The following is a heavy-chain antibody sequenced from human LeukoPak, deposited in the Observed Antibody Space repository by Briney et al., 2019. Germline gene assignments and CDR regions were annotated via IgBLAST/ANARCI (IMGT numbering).Heavy chain of an antibody. V-gene: IGHV4-34*01. CDR1: GGSFSGYY. J-gene: IGHJ4*02. CDR3: ARTGPEGIVVVPAAIAYFDY. CDR2: INHSGST. Sequence: SETLSLTCAVSGGSFSGYYWSWIRQPPGKGLEWIGKINHSGSTNYNPSLKSRVTISVDTSKNQFSLKLSSVTAAETAVYDCARTGPEGIVVVPAAIAYFDYWGQGTLVTVSS. D-gene: IGHD2-2*01.